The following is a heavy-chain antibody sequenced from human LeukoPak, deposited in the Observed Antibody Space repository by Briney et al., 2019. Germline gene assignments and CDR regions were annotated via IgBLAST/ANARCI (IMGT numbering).Heavy chain of an antibody. J-gene: IGHJ4*02. Sequence: GASVKVSCKASGYTFTSYDINWVRQATGQGLEWMGWMNPNSGNAGYAQKFQGRVTMTRNTSISTAYMELSSLRSEDTAVYYCARAETPNPWFGEFSTDYWGQGTLVTVSS. CDR3: ARAETPNPWFGEFSTDY. V-gene: IGHV1-8*01. CDR1: GYTFTSYD. CDR2: MNPNSGNA. D-gene: IGHD3-10*01.